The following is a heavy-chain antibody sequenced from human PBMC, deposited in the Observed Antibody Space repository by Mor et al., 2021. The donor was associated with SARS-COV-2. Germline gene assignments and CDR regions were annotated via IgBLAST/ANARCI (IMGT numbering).Heavy chain of an antibody. V-gene: IGHV4-61*07. CDR3: ARPGEKGDYYGMDV. Sequence: SRVTISVDTSKNQLSLNLTSVTAADTAVYYCARPGEKGDYYGMDVWGQGTTVTVSS. D-gene: IGHD3-10*01. J-gene: IGHJ6*02.